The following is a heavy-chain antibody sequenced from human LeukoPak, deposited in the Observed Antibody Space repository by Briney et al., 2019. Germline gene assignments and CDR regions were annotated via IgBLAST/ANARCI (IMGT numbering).Heavy chain of an antibody. CDR1: GFTFTSSA. D-gene: IGHD3-9*01. CDR3: AATPYFDWPPGYYYYYGMDV. Sequence: SVRLSCKASGFTFTSSAMQWVRQARGQRLEWIGWIVVGSGNTNYAQKFQERVTITRDMSTSTAYMELSSLRSEDTAVYYCAATPYFDWPPGYYYYYGMDVWGKGTTVTVSS. CDR2: IVVGSGNT. J-gene: IGHJ6*04. V-gene: IGHV1-58*02.